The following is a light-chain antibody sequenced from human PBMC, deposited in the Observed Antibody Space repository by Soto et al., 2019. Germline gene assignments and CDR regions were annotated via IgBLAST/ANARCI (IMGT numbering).Light chain of an antibody. Sequence: QAVVTQPPSVSAAPGQKVTISCSGSSSNIGNNYVSWYQQLPGTAPKLLIYDNNKRPSGIPDRFSGSKSGTSATLGITGLQTGYESVYYCATWDSGLRSVFGGGTKLTVL. CDR3: ATWDSGLRSV. CDR2: DNN. V-gene: IGLV1-51*01. CDR1: SSNIGNNY. J-gene: IGLJ2*01.